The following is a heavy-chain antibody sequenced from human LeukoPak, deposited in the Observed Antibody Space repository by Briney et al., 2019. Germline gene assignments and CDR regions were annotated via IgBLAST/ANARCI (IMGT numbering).Heavy chain of an antibody. CDR2: IYYSGST. J-gene: IGHJ4*02. CDR3: ARRATVTTHLDY. Sequence: SETLSLTCTVSGGSISSSSYYWGWIRQPPGKGLEWIGSIYYSGSTYYNPSLKSRVTISVDTSKNQFSLKLSSVTAADAAVYYCARRATVTTHLDYWGQGTLVTVSS. D-gene: IGHD4-17*01. V-gene: IGHV4-39*01. CDR1: GGSISSSSYY.